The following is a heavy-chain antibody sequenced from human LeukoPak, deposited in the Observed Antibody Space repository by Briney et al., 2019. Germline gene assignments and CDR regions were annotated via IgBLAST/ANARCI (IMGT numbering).Heavy chain of an antibody. CDR1: GFTFTSYA. V-gene: IGHV3-53*01. J-gene: IGHJ4*02. CDR2: IYSGGST. D-gene: IGHD6-13*01. Sequence: GGSLRLSCAAPGFTFTSYAMSWVRQAPGKGLEWVSVIYSGGSTYYADSVKGRFTISRDNSKNTLYLQMNSLRAEDTAVYYCARLVMEAAGTPFDYWGQGTLVTVSS. CDR3: ARLVMEAAGTPFDY.